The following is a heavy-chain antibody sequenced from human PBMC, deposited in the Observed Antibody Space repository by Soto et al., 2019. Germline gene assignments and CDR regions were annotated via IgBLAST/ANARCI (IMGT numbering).Heavy chain of an antibody. V-gene: IGHV1-69*13. J-gene: IGHJ4*02. CDR3: ARGKLIITMVRGVIPYHFDY. CDR2: IIPIFGTA. CDR1: GGTFSSYA. Sequence: ASVKVSCKASGGTFSSYAISWVRQAPGQGLEWMGGIIPIFGTANYAQKFQGRVTITADESTSTAYMELSSLRSEDTAVYYCARGKLIITMVRGVIPYHFDYWGQGTLVTVS. D-gene: IGHD3-10*01.